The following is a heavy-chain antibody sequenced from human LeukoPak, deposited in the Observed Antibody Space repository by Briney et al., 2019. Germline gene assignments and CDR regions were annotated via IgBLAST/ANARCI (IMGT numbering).Heavy chain of an antibody. Sequence: GGSLRLSCAASGFTFSSYWMSWVRQAPGKGLEWVANIKQDGSEKYYVDSVKGRFTISRDNAKNSLYLQINSLRAEDTAVYYCAKVDRRELGPYYFDYWGQGTLVTVSS. CDR3: AKVDRRELGPYYFDY. CDR1: GFTFSSYW. J-gene: IGHJ4*02. CDR2: IKQDGSEK. D-gene: IGHD3-16*02. V-gene: IGHV3-7*03.